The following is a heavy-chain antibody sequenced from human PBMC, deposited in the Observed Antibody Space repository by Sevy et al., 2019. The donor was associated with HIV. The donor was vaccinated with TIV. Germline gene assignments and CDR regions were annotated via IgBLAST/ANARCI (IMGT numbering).Heavy chain of an antibody. CDR2: ISGSGGST. Sequence: GGSLRLSCADSGFTFSNYAMAWVRQAPGKGLEWVSAISGSGGSTYYADSVKGRFTISRDNSKNTLYLQMNSLRAEDTAVYYCAKGKYSSSWKYYYYYGMDVWGQGTTVTVSS. CDR1: GFTFSNYA. J-gene: IGHJ6*02. D-gene: IGHD6-13*01. CDR3: AKGKYSSSWKYYYYYGMDV. V-gene: IGHV3-23*01.